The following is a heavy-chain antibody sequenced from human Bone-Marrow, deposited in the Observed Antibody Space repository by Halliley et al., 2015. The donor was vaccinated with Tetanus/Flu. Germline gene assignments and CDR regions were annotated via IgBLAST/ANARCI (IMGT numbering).Heavy chain of an antibody. CDR2: ISYTGST. CDR1: GGSLSGYY. Sequence: TLSLTCTVSGGSLSGYYLNWIRQPPGKGLEWLGLISYTGSTNYNPSLQSRVIISVDTSKNQFSLGLSSVTAADTALYYCVIGAGWQPDYWGPGTLVTVSS. J-gene: IGHJ4*02. CDR3: VIGAGWQPDY. V-gene: IGHV4-59*01.